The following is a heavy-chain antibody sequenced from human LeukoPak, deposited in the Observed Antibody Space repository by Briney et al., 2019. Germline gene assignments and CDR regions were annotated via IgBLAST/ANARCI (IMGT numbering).Heavy chain of an antibody. D-gene: IGHD6-13*01. J-gene: IGHJ4*02. CDR3: ATTTAAGDYYFDY. CDR1: GGSITGYF. Sequence: SETLSLTCTVSGGSITGYFWSWIRQPPGKGLEWIGYIYYSGRSNYNPSLKSRVTISGDTAKNQFSLKLSSVTAADTAVYYCATTTAAGDYYFDYWGQGTLVTVPS. CDR2: IYYSGRS. V-gene: IGHV4-59*08.